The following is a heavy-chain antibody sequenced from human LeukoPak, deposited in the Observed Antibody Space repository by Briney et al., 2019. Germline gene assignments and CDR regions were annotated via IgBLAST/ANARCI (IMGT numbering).Heavy chain of an antibody. CDR1: GYRFTSYW. CDR2: IYPGDSDT. D-gene: IGHD3-22*01. J-gene: IGHJ3*02. CDR3: ARHGSSGYYTEAFDI. Sequence: GESLKISCKGSGYRFTSYWIGWVRQMPGKGLEWMGIIYPGDSDTRYSPSFQGQVTISADKSISTAYLQWSSLKASDTAMYYCARHGSSGYYTEAFDIWGQGTMVTVSS. V-gene: IGHV5-51*01.